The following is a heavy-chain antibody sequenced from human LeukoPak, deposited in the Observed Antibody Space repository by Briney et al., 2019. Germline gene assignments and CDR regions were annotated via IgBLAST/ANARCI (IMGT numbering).Heavy chain of an antibody. Sequence: SETLSLTCTVSGGSISSYYWSWIRQPPGKGLEWIGYIYYSGSTYYNPSLKSRVTISVDTSKDQFSLKLSSVTAADTAVYYCARGDIVATAFDYWGQGTLVTVSS. CDR1: GGSISSYY. CDR3: ARGDIVATAFDY. J-gene: IGHJ4*02. CDR2: IYYSGST. V-gene: IGHV4-59*08. D-gene: IGHD5-12*01.